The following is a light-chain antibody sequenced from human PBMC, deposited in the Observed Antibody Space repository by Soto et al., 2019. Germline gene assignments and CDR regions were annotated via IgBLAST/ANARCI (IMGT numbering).Light chain of an antibody. CDR3: QSYDSSLGGSVV. CDR1: SSNIGAGYE. Sequence: QSVLTQPPSVSGAPGQRVTISCIESSSNIGAGYEVHWYQQLPGTAPKLLIYGNSNRPSGVPDRFSGSKSGTSASLAITGLQAEDEADYCCQSYDSSLGGSVVFGGGTKLTVL. J-gene: IGLJ2*01. V-gene: IGLV1-40*01. CDR2: GNS.